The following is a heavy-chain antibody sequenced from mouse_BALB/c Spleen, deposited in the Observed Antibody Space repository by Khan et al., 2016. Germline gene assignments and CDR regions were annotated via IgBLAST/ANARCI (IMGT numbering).Heavy chain of an antibody. J-gene: IGHJ2*01. V-gene: IGHV3-2*02. CDR3: ATSGSYIDY. CDR2: ITYSGYT. CDR1: GYSITSDYA. Sequence: EVQLQESGPGLVKPSQSLSLTCTVTGYSITSDYAWNWIRQFPGNKLEWMGYITYSGYTSYNPSLKSRISITRDTSKNQFILQLNFVTTENTATYYSATSGSYIDYWGQGTTLTVSS. D-gene: IGHD1-1*01.